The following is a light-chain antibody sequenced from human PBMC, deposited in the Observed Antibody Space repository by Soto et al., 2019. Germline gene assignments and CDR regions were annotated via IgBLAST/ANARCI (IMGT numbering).Light chain of an antibody. CDR1: QTISSW. CDR3: QHYNSYSEA. J-gene: IGKJ1*01. CDR2: KAS. V-gene: IGKV1-5*03. Sequence: DIQMTQSPSTLSGSVGDRVTITSGASQTISSWLPWYQQKPGKAPKLLIYKASNLKSGVPSRFSGSGSGTEFTLTISSLQPDDFATYYCQHYNSYSEAFGQGTKVDIK.